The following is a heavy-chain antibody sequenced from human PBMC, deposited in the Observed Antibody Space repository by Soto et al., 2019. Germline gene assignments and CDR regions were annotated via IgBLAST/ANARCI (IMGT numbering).Heavy chain of an antibody. Sequence: SETLSLTCTVSGGSMTVGGYYWGWIGQPPGKGLEWLATIYCSGTTYYNPSLKSRLTISLATSRNLFSLDLTSATAADTAFYYCAKPAYSDYSTWGQGTLVTVPS. V-gene: IGHV4-39*01. CDR3: AKPAYSDYST. CDR1: GGSMTVGGYY. CDR2: IYCSGTT. J-gene: IGHJ4*02. D-gene: IGHD5-12*01.